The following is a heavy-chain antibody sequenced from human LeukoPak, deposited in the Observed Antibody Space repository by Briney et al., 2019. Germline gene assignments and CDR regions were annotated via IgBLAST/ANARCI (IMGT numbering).Heavy chain of an antibody. J-gene: IGHJ6*03. D-gene: IGHD3-10*01. Sequence: GASVKVSCTASGYTFTTQAMNWVRQAPGQGLEYIGWIDTNTGNPTYAQGFTGRFVFSLDTSVNTAYLQISSLKTEDTGVYYCARRSMVQHMDVWGKGTTVTVSS. CDR1: GYTFTTQA. CDR2: IDTNTGNP. V-gene: IGHV7-4-1*02. CDR3: ARRSMVQHMDV.